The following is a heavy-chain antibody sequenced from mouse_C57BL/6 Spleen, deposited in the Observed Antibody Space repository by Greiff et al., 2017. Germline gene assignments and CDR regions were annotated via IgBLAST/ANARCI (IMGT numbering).Heavy chain of an antibody. CDR2: ISDGGSYT. CDR3: ARENYGSSHYFDY. CDR1: GFTFSSYA. J-gene: IGHJ2*01. V-gene: IGHV5-4*01. Sequence: DVHLVESGGGLVKPGGSLKLSCAASGFTFSSYAMSWVRQTPEKRLEWVATISDGGSYTYYPDNVKGRFTISRDNAKNNLYLQMSHLKSEDTAMYYCARENYGSSHYFDYWGQGTTLTVSS. D-gene: IGHD1-1*01.